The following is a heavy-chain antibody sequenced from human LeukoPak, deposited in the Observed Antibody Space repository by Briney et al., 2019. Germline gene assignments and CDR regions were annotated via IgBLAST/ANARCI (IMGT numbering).Heavy chain of an antibody. Sequence: GGSLRLSCAASGFTFSIYAMSWVRQAPGKGLEWVSAIRGSGGSTYYADSVKGRFTISRDNSKNTLYLQVNSLRAEDTAVYYCAKLLNDYGDYYSDYWGQGTLVTVSS. D-gene: IGHD4-17*01. CDR1: GFTFSIYA. CDR3: AKLLNDYGDYYSDY. V-gene: IGHV3-23*01. J-gene: IGHJ4*02. CDR2: IRGSGGST.